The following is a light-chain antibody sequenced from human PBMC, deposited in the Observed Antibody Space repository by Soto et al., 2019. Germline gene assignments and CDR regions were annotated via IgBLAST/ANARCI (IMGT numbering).Light chain of an antibody. Sequence: IVLNQSPCTLSLSHGERATLSCRASQRVDDSHLAWYQLRPGQAPRLLIYGASTRATGIPDRFSGSGSGTDFSLTIRGLKPEDFAVYYCQQYRMSPNTFCQGTRLEIK. CDR3: QQYRMSPNT. CDR2: GAS. CDR1: QRVDDSH. J-gene: IGKJ5*01. V-gene: IGKV3-20*01.